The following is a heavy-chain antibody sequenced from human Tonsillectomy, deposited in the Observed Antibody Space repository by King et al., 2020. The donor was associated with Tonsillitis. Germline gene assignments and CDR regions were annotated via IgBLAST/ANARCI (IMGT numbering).Heavy chain of an antibody. Sequence: EVQLVESGGGLVQPGGSLRLSCAASGFTFSGYPINWVRQAPGKGREWVSVIIGSGATTYSADSVKGRFTISRENSKNTLYLQVNSLRAEDTAVYYCAKGILPAAISLYFDYWGQGTLVTVSS. J-gene: IGHJ4*02. CDR2: IIGSGATT. CDR3: AKGILPAAISLYFDY. D-gene: IGHD2-2*01. CDR1: GFTFSGYP. V-gene: IGHV3-23*04.